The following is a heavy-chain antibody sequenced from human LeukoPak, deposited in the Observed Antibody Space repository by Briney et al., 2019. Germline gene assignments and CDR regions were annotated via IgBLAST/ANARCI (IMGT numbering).Heavy chain of an antibody. CDR1: GFTFSDYY. V-gene: IGHV3-11*05. CDR3: ARVGTIEEAGTCDY. D-gene: IGHD6-13*01. Sequence: PGGSLRLSCAASGFTFSDYYMSWIRQAPGKGLGWVSYIGSSGSFTNYADSVRGRFTISRDNAKNSLYLQMNSLRAEDTAVYYCARVGTIEEAGTCDYWGQRTLVTVSS. J-gene: IGHJ4*02. CDR2: IGSSGSFT.